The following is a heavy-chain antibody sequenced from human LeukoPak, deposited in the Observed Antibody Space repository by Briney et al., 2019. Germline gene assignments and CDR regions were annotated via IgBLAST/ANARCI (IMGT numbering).Heavy chain of an antibody. CDR1: GFTFSDYY. Sequence: GGSLRLSCAASGFTFSDYYMSWIRQAPGKGLEWVSYISSSGSTIYYADSVKGRFTISRDKAKNSLYLQMNSLRAEDTAVYYCARQRRVPSPYGMDVWGQGTTVTVSS. CDR3: ARQRRVPSPYGMDV. CDR2: ISSSGSTI. V-gene: IGHV3-11*01. D-gene: IGHD3-3*01. J-gene: IGHJ6*02.